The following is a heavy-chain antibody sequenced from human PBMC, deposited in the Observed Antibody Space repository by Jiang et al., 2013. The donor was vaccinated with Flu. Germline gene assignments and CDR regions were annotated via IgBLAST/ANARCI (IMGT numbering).Heavy chain of an antibody. Sequence: GPGLVKPSETLSLTCTVSGGSISSNSYYWGWIRQPPGKGLEWIGSIYYSGSTYYNPSTYYNPSLKSRVTISVDTSNNQFSLKLDSVTAADTAVYYCARQFGVAWVSTWGQGTL. CDR3: ARQFGVAWVST. V-gene: IGHV4-39*01. CDR1: GGSISSNSYY. CDR2: IYYSGST. D-gene: IGHD3-3*01. J-gene: IGHJ4*02.